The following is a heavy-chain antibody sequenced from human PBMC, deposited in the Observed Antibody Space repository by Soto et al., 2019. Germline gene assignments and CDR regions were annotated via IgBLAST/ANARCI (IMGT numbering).Heavy chain of an antibody. V-gene: IGHV6-1*01. Sequence: PSPPLSLTCSIPGPRVSPNSSVGNWSTQTPWRSLEWLGRTYYRSKWYNDYAVSVKSRITVNPDTSKNQFSLQLNSVTPEDTAVYYCARAVGKNWFDPWGQGTLVTVSS. CDR3: ARAVGKNWFDP. CDR1: GPRVSPNSSV. J-gene: IGHJ5*02. CDR2: TYYRSKWYN.